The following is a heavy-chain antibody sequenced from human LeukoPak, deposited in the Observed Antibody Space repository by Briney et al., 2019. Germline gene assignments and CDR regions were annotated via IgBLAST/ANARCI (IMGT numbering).Heavy chain of an antibody. Sequence: ASVKVSCKASGYTFTTYDINWVRQAAGQGLEWMGWMYPNSGNAGYAQKFQGRVTISRNTSISTAYMELSSLRSEDTAVYYCARGGSYSKYFYFDLWGRGSLVSVSS. CDR1: GYTFTTYD. D-gene: IGHD4-11*01. CDR3: ARGGSYSKYFYFDL. V-gene: IGHV1-8*01. CDR2: MYPNSGNA. J-gene: IGHJ2*01.